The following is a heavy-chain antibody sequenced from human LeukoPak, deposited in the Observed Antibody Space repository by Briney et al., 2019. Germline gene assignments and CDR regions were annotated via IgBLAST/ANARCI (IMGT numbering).Heavy chain of an antibody. J-gene: IGHJ4*02. V-gene: IGHV4-4*02. CDR2: ISLAGRT. Sequence: PSETLSLTCAVSGGSITTTNFWSWVRQPPGGGLEWIGEISLAGRTQYNPSLRGRVHISIDESKNHLYLTLASVTAADTAVYYCARAYGDLYFVYWGQGILVTVSS. CDR1: GGSITTTNF. CDR3: ARAYGDLYFVY. D-gene: IGHD4-17*01.